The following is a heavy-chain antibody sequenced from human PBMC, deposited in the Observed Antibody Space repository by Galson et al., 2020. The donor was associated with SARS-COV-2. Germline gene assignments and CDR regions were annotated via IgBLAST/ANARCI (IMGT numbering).Heavy chain of an antibody. CDR3: VMEGFSGYYGMDV. J-gene: IGHJ6*02. V-gene: IGHV4-30-4*01. CDR1: GGSISSGGYY. Sequence: SETLSLTCTVSGGSISSGGYYWTWIRQSPGQGLEWIGYIDHSGSTYYNPSLQTPITISIDTSKNQFSLRLSSVTAADTAVYYCVMEGFSGYYGMDVWGQGTTVTVSS. CDR2: IDHSGST. D-gene: IGHD3-3*01.